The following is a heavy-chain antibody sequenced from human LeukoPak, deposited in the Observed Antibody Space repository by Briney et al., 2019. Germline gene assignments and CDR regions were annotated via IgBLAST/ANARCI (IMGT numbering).Heavy chain of an antibody. Sequence: ASVKVSCKASGFTFTGYYMHWVRQAPGQGLEWMGWTNPNSGGTNYAQSFQGRVTMTRDTSISTAYMELSRLRSDDTAVYYCARALASCGGDCYSGGFGFDYWGHGTLVTVSS. J-gene: IGHJ4*01. V-gene: IGHV1-2*02. D-gene: IGHD2-21*02. CDR3: ARALASCGGDCYSGGFGFDY. CDR1: GFTFTGYY. CDR2: TNPNSGGT.